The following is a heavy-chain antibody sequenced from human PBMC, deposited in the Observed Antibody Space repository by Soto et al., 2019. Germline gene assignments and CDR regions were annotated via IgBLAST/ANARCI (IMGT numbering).Heavy chain of an antibody. CDR1: GFTFSSYA. CDR3: AKDCGDGAIVVVPAAIEY. Sequence: GGSLRLSCAASGFTFSSYAMSWVRQAPGKGLEWVSAISGSGGSTYYADSVKGRFTISRDNSKNTLYLQMNSLRAEDTAVYYCAKDCGDGAIVVVPAAIEYWGQGTLVTVSS. V-gene: IGHV3-23*01. J-gene: IGHJ4*02. D-gene: IGHD2-2*02. CDR2: ISGSGGST.